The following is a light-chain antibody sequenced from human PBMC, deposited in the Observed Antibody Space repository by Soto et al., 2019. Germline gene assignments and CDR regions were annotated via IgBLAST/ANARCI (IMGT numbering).Light chain of an antibody. J-gene: IGKJ1*01. CDR2: KAS. V-gene: IGKV1-5*03. CDR3: QKYNGYFWS. Sequence: DIPMTQSPSTLSASVGDRVTITCRASQSISSWLAWYQQKPGKAPKLLIYKASSLESGVPSRFSGSGSGTEFTLTISSLQPDDFATYYCQKYNGYFWSFGQGTRVEIK. CDR1: QSISSW.